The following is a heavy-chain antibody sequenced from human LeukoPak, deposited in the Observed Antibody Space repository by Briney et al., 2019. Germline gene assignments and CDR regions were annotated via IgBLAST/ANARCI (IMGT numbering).Heavy chain of an antibody. CDR1: GGTFSSYA. J-gene: IGHJ6*04. Sequence: SVKVSCKASGGTFSSYAISWVRQAPGQGLEWMGGIIPIFGTANYAQKFQGRVTITADKSTSTAYMELSSLRSEDTAVYYCARARYYYGSGSYYPDYCYYGMDVWGKGTTVTVSS. V-gene: IGHV1-69*06. D-gene: IGHD3-10*01. CDR2: IIPIFGTA. CDR3: ARARYYYGSGSYYPDYCYYGMDV.